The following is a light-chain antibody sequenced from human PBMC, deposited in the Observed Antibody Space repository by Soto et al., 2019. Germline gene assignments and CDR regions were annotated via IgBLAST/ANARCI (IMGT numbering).Light chain of an antibody. V-gene: IGKV3-20*01. CDR2: GAS. J-gene: IGKJ4*01. Sequence: PGERATLSFKASQTVSSARLAWFQQKPGQAPRLLIYGASSRAPGIPDRFSGSGSETDFTLTITRLESEDFAVYSCHQYGISLTFGGGTKVDIK. CDR1: QTVSSAR. CDR3: HQYGISLT.